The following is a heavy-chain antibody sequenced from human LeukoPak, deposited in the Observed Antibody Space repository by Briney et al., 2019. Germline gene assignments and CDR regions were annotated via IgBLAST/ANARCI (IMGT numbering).Heavy chain of an antibody. J-gene: IGHJ4*02. D-gene: IGHD4-17*01. V-gene: IGHV1-2*02. CDR2: INPNSGGT. Sequence: ASVKVSCKASGYTFTSYDINWVRQATGQGLEWMGWINPNSGGTNYAQKFQGRVTMTRDTSISTAYMELSRLRSDDTAVYYCAGALGTTHGDYWGQGTLVTVSS. CDR1: GYTFTSYD. CDR3: AGALGTTHGDY.